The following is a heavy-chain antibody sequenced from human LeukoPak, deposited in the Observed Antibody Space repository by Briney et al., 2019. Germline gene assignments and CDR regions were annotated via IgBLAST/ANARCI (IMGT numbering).Heavy chain of an antibody. CDR3: ARDPDYGDPY. V-gene: IGHV3-53*01. CDR2: IYSGASA. Sequence: GGSLRLSCEASGFTVSSKYMAWVRQAPGKGLEWASVIYSGASAYYADSVKGRFTISRDNTKNSVYLQMSSLRADDTAVYYCARDPDYGDPYWGQGTLVTVSS. J-gene: IGHJ4*02. D-gene: IGHD4-17*01. CDR1: GFTVSSKY.